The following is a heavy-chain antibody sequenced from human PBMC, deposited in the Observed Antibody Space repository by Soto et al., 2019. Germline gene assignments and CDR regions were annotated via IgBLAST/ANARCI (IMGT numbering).Heavy chain of an antibody. D-gene: IGHD2-21*01. V-gene: IGHV3-53*01. CDR2: IYSGGST. CDR1: GFIDSSNY. CDR3: TSGIVPISY. J-gene: IGHJ4*02. Sequence: EVQLVESGGGLIQPGVSLRLSCSAYGFIDSSNYMTWVRQAQGKGLEWVSVIYSGGSTYYADSVKGRFTISRDNSKNTVYLQMNSRRVGDTAVYYCTSGIVPISYWGQGTLVTVSS.